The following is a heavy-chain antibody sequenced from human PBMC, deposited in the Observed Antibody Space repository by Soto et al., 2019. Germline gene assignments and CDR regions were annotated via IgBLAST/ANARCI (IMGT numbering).Heavy chain of an antibody. D-gene: IGHD2-8*01. CDR3: ASVWDYDY. CDR2: IYYSGST. J-gene: IGHJ4*02. CDR1: GGSISSSSYY. V-gene: IGHV4-39*01. Sequence: SETLSLTCTVSGGSISSSSYYWGWIRQPPGKGLEWIGSIYYSGSTYYNPSLKSRVTISVDTSKNQFSLKLSSVTAADTAVYYCASVWDYDYWGQGTLVTVSS.